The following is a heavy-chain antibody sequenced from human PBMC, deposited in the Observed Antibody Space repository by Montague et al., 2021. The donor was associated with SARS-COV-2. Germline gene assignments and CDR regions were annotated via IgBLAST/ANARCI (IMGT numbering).Heavy chain of an antibody. CDR2: LYPGESRRL. V-gene: IGHV5-51*01. CDR1: GYSFTNFW. D-gene: IGHD6-25*01. J-gene: IGHJ6*03. CDR3: ARHARSGYVDYDAYYMDV. Sequence: QSGAEVKKPGESLPISCKGSGYSFTNFWLAWVRQMPGKGLEWVGVLYPGESRRLRYSPSFQGQVTLSADRSITTAYLQWSSLKASDSGIYFWARHARSGYVDYDAYYMDVWGQGTTVTVSS.